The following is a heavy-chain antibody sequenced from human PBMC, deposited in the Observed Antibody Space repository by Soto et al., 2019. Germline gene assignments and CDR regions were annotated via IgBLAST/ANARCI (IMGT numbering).Heavy chain of an antibody. V-gene: IGHV3-23*01. CDR1: GFSFSTYA. CDR2: ISGGGGST. J-gene: IGHJ4*02. D-gene: IGHD6-6*01. Sequence: EVQLLESGGGLEQPGGSLRLSCAASGFSFSTYAMSWVRQAPGKGLEWVSSISGGGGSTYYADSVKGRFTTSRDNSKNTVFLQMNSLRVEDTAIYYCAKDLHPYDEYSSSTDYWGQGTLVTVSS. CDR3: AKDLHPYDEYSSSTDY.